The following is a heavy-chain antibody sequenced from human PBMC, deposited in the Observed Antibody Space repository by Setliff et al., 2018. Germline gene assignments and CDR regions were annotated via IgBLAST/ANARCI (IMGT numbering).Heavy chain of an antibody. Sequence: GGSLRLSCAASGFTVSSFSMHWVRQAPVKGLEWVTFISYDGFKIYYAESVKGRFTISRDISTNTLFLEIDSLRSEDTGLYYCAREGSIGWSQYFHHWGQGTPVTVSS. CDR2: ISYDGFKI. CDR1: GFTVSSFS. V-gene: IGHV3-30*03. CDR3: AREGSIGWSQYFHH. J-gene: IGHJ1*01. D-gene: IGHD6-19*01.